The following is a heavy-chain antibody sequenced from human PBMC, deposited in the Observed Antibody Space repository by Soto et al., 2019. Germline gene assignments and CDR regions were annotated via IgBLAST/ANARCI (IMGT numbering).Heavy chain of an antibody. Sequence: GASAKVSCKASGGTFSSYAISWVRQAPGQGLEWMGGIIPIFGTANYAQKFQGRVTITADESTSTAYMELSSLRSEDTAVYYCARGIAALWFSPYYYGMDVWGQGTTVTVSS. CDR2: IIPIFGTA. V-gene: IGHV1-69*13. J-gene: IGHJ6*02. CDR1: GGTFSSYA. CDR3: ARGIAALWFSPYYYGMDV. D-gene: IGHD6-6*01.